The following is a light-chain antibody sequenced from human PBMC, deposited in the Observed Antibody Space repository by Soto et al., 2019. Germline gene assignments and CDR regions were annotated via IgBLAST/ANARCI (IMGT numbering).Light chain of an antibody. V-gene: IGKV1-39*01. CDR1: QSISSY. CDR2: AAS. CDR3: QQSYSTPRT. J-gene: IGKJ1*01. Sequence: IQRTQSPASLYASVGDRVTITCRSSQSISSYLNWYQQKPGKAPKLLIYAASSLQSGVPSRFSGSGSGTDFALTISSLQPEDFATYYCQQSYSTPRTFGQGKKVDIK.